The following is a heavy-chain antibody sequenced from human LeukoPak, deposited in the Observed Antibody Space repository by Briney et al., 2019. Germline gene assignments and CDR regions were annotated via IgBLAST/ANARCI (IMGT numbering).Heavy chain of an antibody. J-gene: IGHJ5*02. D-gene: IGHD6-13*01. CDR3: ARGMAAAGTLSS. Sequence: SETLSLTCTVSGGSISSSSYYWGWIRQPPGKGLEWIGSIYYSGSTYYNPSLKSRVTISVDTSKNQFSLKLSSVTAADTAVYYCARGMAAAGTLSSWGQGTLVTVSS. V-gene: IGHV4-39*07. CDR1: GGSISSSSYY. CDR2: IYYSGST.